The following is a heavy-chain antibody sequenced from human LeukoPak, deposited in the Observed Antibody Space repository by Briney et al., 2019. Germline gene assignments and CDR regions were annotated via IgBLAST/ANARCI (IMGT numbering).Heavy chain of an antibody. V-gene: IGHV4-61*02. D-gene: IGHD2/OR15-2a*01. CDR1: GGSITSTIYY. Sequence: PSETLSLTCVVSGGSITSTIYYWNWIRQPAGKGLEWIGRMYSGGSSDYNPSLKSRVTMSVDTSKNQLSLNLTSVTAADTAVYYCARGLGISKDYFDYWGQGTLVTVSS. CDR3: ARGLGISKDYFDY. CDR2: MYSGGSS. J-gene: IGHJ4*02.